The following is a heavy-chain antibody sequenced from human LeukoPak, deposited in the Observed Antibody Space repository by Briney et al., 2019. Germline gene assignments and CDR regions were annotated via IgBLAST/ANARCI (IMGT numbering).Heavy chain of an antibody. CDR3: AREGVEMATPVLDY. V-gene: IGHV3-11*01. Sequence: GGSLRLSCAASGFTFSDYYMSWIRQAPGKGLEWVSYVSSSGSTIYYADSVKGRFTISRDNAKNSLYLQMNSLRAEDTAVYYCAREGVEMATPVLDYWGQGTLVTVSS. CDR1: GFTFSDYY. D-gene: IGHD5-24*01. CDR2: VSSSGSTI. J-gene: IGHJ4*02.